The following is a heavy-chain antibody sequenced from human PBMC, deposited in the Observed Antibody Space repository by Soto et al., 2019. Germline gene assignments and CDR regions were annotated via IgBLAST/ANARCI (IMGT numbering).Heavy chain of an antibody. CDR2: IYYSGST. V-gene: IGHV4-59*08. CDR1: GGSISSYF. D-gene: IGHD3-3*01. CDR3: ARVEVPRIMIFGVVNRDHLDY. Sequence: ASETLSLTCTGSGGSISSYFWSWIRQPPGKGLEWIGYIYYSGSTNYNPSLKSRVTISVDTSKNQFSLKLSSVTAADTAVYYCARVEVPRIMIFGVVNRDHLDYSAQRTLVPVSS. J-gene: IGHJ1*01.